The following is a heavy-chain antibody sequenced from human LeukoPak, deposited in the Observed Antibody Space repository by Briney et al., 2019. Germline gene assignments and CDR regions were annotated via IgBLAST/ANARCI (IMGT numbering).Heavy chain of an antibody. Sequence: PSETLSLTCTVSGASLNDYYGSWIRQPPGKALEWIGFIHSSGRPNSNPSLTSRLTISRDTSKNQFSLNVRSLTAADTAVYFCASGAADGYNFGFDYWGQGTLAAVSS. D-gene: IGHD5-24*01. J-gene: IGHJ4*02. CDR2: IHSSGRP. CDR1: GASLNDYY. V-gene: IGHV4-59*12. CDR3: ASGAADGYNFGFDY.